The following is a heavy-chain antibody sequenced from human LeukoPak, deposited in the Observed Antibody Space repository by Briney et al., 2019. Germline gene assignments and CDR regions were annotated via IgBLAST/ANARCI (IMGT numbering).Heavy chain of an antibody. CDR1: GFTFSSYS. J-gene: IGHJ4*02. V-gene: IGHV3-21*01. CDR3: ARDPNTYYYDSSGYYPPFLLDY. CDR2: ISSSSSYI. D-gene: IGHD3-22*01. Sequence: GGSLRLSCAASGFTFSSYSMNWVRQAPGKGLEWVSSISSSSSYIYYANSVKGRFTISRDNAKNSLYLQMNSLRAEDTAVYYCARDPNTYYYDSSGYYPPFLLDYWGQGTLVTVSA.